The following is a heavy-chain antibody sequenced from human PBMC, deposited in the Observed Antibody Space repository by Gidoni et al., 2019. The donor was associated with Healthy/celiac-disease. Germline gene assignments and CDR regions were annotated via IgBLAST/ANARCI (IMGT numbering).Heavy chain of an antibody. Sequence: EVQLVESGGGLVKPGGSLRLSCAASGFTFSNAWMSWVRQAPGKGLEWGGRIKRKTDGGTTDYAAPVKGRFTISRDDSKNTLYLQMNSLKTEDTAVYYCTTPYSSSWSFDYWGQGTLVTVSS. CDR3: TTPYSSSWSFDY. D-gene: IGHD6-13*01. V-gene: IGHV3-15*01. J-gene: IGHJ4*02. CDR1: GFTFSNAW. CDR2: IKRKTDGGTT.